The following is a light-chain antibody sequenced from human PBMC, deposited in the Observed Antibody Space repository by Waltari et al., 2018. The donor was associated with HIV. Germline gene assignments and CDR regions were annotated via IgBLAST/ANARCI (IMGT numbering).Light chain of an antibody. Sequence: DSQMTQSPSSLSASVGHRVTMTCRASQRISSYLNWYQQKPGKAPKPLIYAASSLQSGVPSRFSGSGSGTDFTLTISSLQPEDFATYYCQQSYSTPRITFGQGTRLEIK. CDR2: AAS. CDR3: QQSYSTPRIT. J-gene: IGKJ5*01. V-gene: IGKV1-39*01. CDR1: QRISSY.